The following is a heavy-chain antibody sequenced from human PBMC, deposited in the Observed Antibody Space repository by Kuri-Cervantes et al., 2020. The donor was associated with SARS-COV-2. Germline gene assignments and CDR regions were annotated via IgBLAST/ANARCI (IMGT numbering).Heavy chain of an antibody. J-gene: IGHJ3*02. CDR3: ANPGRNDAFDI. V-gene: IGHV3-30*18. CDR2: ISYDGSNK. D-gene: IGHD2-8*02. CDR1: GFTFSSYG. Sequence: GESLKISCAASGFTFSSYGMHWVRQAPGKGLEWVAVISYDGSNKYYADSVKGRFTISRDNSKNTQYLQMNSLRAEDTAVYYCANPGRNDAFDIWGQGTMVTVSS.